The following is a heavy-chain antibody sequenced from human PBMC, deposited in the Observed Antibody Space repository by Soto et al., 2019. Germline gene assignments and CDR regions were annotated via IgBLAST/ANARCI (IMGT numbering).Heavy chain of an antibody. Sequence: ASVKASCNASGYTFTNYDLNWVRQSPVQGLEWMGWISAYNGDTNYGQKLQGRVTMTTDTSTSTAYMELRSMRSEDTAVYYCARSGLQDPVVVVDNTPFDPWGQGTLVPVYS. CDR1: GYTFTNYD. V-gene: IGHV1-18*01. D-gene: IGHD2-15*01. CDR2: ISAYNGDT. J-gene: IGHJ5*02. CDR3: ARSGLQDPVVVVDNTPFDP.